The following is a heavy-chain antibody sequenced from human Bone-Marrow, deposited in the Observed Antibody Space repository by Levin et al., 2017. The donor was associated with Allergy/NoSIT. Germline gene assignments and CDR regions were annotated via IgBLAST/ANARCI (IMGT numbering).Heavy chain of an antibody. CDR2: IYYSGST. D-gene: IGHD3-16*02. CDR1: GGTIGNYF. Sequence: SETLSLTCTVSGGTIGNYFWGWLRQPAGKGPEWIGRIYYSGSTLYNPSLKSRVATSVDTSKKQSSLELASVTAADAGMYYFVRIPIVYWYFDFWGRGILVTVSS. V-gene: IGHV4-4*07. J-gene: IGHJ2*01. CDR3: VRIPIVYWYFDF.